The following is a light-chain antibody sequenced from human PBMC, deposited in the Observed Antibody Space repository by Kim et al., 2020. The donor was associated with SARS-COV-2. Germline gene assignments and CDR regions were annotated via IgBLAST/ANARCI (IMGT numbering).Light chain of an antibody. V-gene: IGLV3-1*01. CDR1: KLGNKY. CDR3: QAWDSYTVV. CDR2: YDT. Sequence: SVSPGQTASITCSGDKLGNKYFSWYQQKPGQSPVLVVYYDTKRPSGIPERFSGSSSGITATLTISGTQAMDEGDYYCQAWDSYTVVFGGGTQLTVL. J-gene: IGLJ3*02.